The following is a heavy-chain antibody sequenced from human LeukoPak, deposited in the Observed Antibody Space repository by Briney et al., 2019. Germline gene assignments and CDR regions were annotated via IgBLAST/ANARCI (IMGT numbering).Heavy chain of an antibody. CDR2: INPNSGGT. Sequence: ASVKVSCKASGYTLTGYYMHWVRQAPGQGLEWMGWINPNSGGTNYAQKFQGRVTITSDTSINTAYMELSSLRSEDTAVYYCAREPRRFGDWGQGTLVTVSS. CDR1: GYTLTGYY. J-gene: IGHJ4*02. D-gene: IGHD3-10*01. CDR3: AREPRRFGD. V-gene: IGHV1-2*02.